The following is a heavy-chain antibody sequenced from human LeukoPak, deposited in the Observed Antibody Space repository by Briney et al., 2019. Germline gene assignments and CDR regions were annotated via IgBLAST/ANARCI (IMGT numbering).Heavy chain of an antibody. CDR2: MNPNSGNT. J-gene: IGHJ3*02. CDR1: GYTLTELS. V-gene: IGHV1-8*01. Sequence: ASVKVSCKVSGYTLTELSMHWVRQATGQGLEWMGWMNPNSGNTGYAQKFQGRVTMTRNTSISTAYMELSSLRSEDTAVYYCARIEATHDAFDIWGQGTMVTVSS. D-gene: IGHD1-26*01. CDR3: ARIEATHDAFDI.